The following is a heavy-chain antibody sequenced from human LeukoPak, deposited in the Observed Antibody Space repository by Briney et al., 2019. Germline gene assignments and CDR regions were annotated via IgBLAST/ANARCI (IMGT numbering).Heavy chain of an antibody. CDR1: GFTFSSYA. D-gene: IGHD5-12*01. CDR3: AREAHSGYDGVGAFDI. CDR2: ISYDGSNK. Sequence: GGSLRLSCAASGFTFSSYAMHWVRQAPGKGLEWVAVISYDGSNKYYADSVKGRFTISRDNSKNTLYLQMNSLRAEDTAVYYCAREAHSGYDGVGAFDIWGQGTMVTVSS. V-gene: IGHV3-30-3*01. J-gene: IGHJ3*02.